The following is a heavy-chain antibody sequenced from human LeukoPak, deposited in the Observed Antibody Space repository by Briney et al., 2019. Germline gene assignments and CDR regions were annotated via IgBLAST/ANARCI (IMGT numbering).Heavy chain of an antibody. D-gene: IGHD3-22*01. V-gene: IGHV4-59*11. CDR1: GGSISSHY. J-gene: IGHJ4*02. Sequence: SENLSLTCTVSGGSISSHYWSWIRQPPGKGLEWIGYIYYSGSTNYNPPLKSRVTISVDTSKNQFSLKLSSVTAADTAVYYCARVVYSSGYSYYFDYWGQGTLVTVSS. CDR3: ARVVYSSGYSYYFDY. CDR2: IYYSGST.